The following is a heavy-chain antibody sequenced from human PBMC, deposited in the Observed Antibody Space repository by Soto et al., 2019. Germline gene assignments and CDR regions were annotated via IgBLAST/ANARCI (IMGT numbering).Heavy chain of an antibody. CDR3: VRGEGRCELY. Sequence: GKGMEWISRINSDGSSTTYADSVKGRFTISRDNAKNTLYLQMNSLRAEDTAVYYCVRGEGRCELYWCTATLGTLS. CDR2: INSDGSST. V-gene: IGHV3-74*01. D-gene: IGHD1-7*01. J-gene: IGHJ4*02.